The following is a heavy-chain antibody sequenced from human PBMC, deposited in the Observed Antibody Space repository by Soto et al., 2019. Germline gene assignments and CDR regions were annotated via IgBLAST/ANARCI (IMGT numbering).Heavy chain of an antibody. Sequence: EVQLLESGGGLVQPGGSLRLSCAASGFTFSSYAMNWVRQAPGKGLEWVSVISGSGGSTYYADSVKGRFAISRDNSKNTLYLQMNSLRADDTAVYYCAKRATGTDFDYWGQGTLVTVSS. CDR1: GFTFSSYA. V-gene: IGHV3-23*01. CDR3: AKRATGTDFDY. J-gene: IGHJ4*02. D-gene: IGHD1-7*01. CDR2: ISGSGGST.